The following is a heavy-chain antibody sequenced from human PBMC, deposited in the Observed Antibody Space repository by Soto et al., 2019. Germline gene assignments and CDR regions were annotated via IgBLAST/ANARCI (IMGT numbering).Heavy chain of an antibody. J-gene: IGHJ4*02. CDR1: GGSFSGYY. D-gene: IGHD5-12*01. V-gene: IGHV4-34*01. CDR2: INHSGST. Sequence: TLSLTCAVYGGSFSGYYWSWIRQPPGKGLEWIGEINHSGSTNYNPSLKSRVTISVDTSKNQFSLKLSSVTAADTAVYYCARSGGYSGYDGLFDYWGQGTLVTVSS. CDR3: ARSGGYSGYDGLFDY.